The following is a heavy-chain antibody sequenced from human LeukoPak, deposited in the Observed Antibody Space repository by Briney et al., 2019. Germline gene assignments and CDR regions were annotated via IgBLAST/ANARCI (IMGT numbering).Heavy chain of an antibody. V-gene: IGHV1-46*01. CDR1: GYTFTSYY. J-gene: IGHJ5*02. CDR2: INPSGGST. D-gene: IGHD2-2*01. Sequence: ASVKVSCKASGYTFTSYYMHWVRQAPGQGLEWMGIINPSGGSTSYAQKFRGRVTMTRDTSTSTVYMELSSLRPEDTAVYYCARDQVVVPAASMEAFDPWGQGTLVTVSS. CDR3: ARDQVVVPAASMEAFDP.